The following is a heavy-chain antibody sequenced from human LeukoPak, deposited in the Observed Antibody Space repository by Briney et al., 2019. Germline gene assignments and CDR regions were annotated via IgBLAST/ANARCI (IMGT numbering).Heavy chain of an antibody. V-gene: IGHV3-21*01. CDR1: GFTFSTYV. D-gene: IGHD4-17*01. Sequence: GGSLRLSCAASGFTFSTYVMSWVRQAPGKGLEWVSSISSSSSYIYYADSVKGRFTISRDNAKNSLYLQMNSLRAEDTAVYYCARAYGDYESGIVDYWGQGTLVTVSS. CDR3: ARAYGDYESGIVDY. J-gene: IGHJ4*02. CDR2: ISSSSSYI.